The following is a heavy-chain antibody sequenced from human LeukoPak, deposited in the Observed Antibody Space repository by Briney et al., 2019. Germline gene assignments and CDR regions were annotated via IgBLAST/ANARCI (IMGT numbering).Heavy chain of an antibody. Sequence: PGGSQRLSCAASGFTFSSQAMNWVRQAPGKGLEWVSYVTGVGGNTYYADSVKGRFTISRDNSKNTLYLQMNSLRAEDTAVYYCASRDPCSGGSCYGLGYWGQGTLVTVSS. CDR2: VTGVGGNT. V-gene: IGHV3-23*01. CDR1: GFTFSSQA. J-gene: IGHJ4*02. D-gene: IGHD2-15*01. CDR3: ASRDPCSGGSCYGLGY.